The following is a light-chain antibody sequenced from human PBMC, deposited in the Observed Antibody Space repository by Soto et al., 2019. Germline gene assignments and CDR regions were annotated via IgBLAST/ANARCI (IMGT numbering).Light chain of an antibody. CDR1: QSVRSN. CDR3: QQYNKWPLT. V-gene: IGKV3-15*01. Sequence: EIVMTQSPATLSVSPGERATLSCRASQSVRSNLAWYQQKPGQAPRLLIYGASTRATGIPARFSATGSETEFTLTISSLRSEDFAVYYCQQYNKWPLTFGGGTKVDI. J-gene: IGKJ4*01. CDR2: GAS.